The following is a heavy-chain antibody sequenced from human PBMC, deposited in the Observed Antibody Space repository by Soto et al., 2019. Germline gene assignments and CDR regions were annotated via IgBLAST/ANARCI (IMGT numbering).Heavy chain of an antibody. J-gene: IGHJ6*03. CDR3: ARAPCSSTSCYRGYYYYYMDV. CDR2: IWYDGSNK. D-gene: IGHD2-2*01. V-gene: IGHV3-33*01. Sequence: PGGSLRLSCAASGFTFSSYGMHWVRQAPGKGLEWVAVIWYDGSNKYYADSVKGRFTISRDNSKNTLYLQMNSLRAEDTAVYYCARAPCSSTSCYRGYYYYYMDVWGKGTTVTVSS. CDR1: GFTFSSYG.